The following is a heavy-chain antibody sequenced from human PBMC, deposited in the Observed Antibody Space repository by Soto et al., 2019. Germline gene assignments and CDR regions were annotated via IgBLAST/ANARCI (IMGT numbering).Heavy chain of an antibody. D-gene: IGHD2-15*01. CDR1: GDSISSVDYF. V-gene: IGHV4-30-4*01. CDR2: IYKSATT. CDR3: ARGRYCLTGRCFPNWFDS. Sequence: SETLSLTCSVSGDSISSVDYFWSWIRQPPGQALEYIGYIYKSATTYYNPSFESRVAISLDTSKSQFSLNVTSVTAADTAVYFCARGRYCLTGRCFPNWFDSWGQGTLVTVSS. J-gene: IGHJ5*01.